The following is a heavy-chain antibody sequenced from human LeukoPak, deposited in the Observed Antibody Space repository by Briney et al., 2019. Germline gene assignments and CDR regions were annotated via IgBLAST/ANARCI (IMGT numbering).Heavy chain of an antibody. J-gene: IGHJ6*03. D-gene: IGHD2-2*01. CDR1: GGSISSGSYY. CDR2: IYTSGRT. V-gene: IGHV4-61*02. Sequence: SETLSLTCTVSGGSISSGSYYWSWGRQPAGTGLEWVGRIYTSGRTNYNPSLKSRVTISVDTSTTQFSLNLSSVPAADTAVYYCARFRRYCSSTSCYDLGYYYYYMDVWGKGTTVTVSS. CDR3: ARFRRYCSSTSCYDLGYYYYYMDV.